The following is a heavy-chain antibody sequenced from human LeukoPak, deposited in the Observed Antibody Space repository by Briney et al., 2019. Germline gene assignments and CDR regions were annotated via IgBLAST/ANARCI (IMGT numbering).Heavy chain of an antibody. CDR3: ARGGVDYYGSGTYYLMYYFDY. Sequence: GGSLRLSCAASGFTVSSNYMSWARQAPGKGLEWVSVIYSGGSTYYADSVKGRFTISRDDPHNTLYLQMNSLRAEDTAVYFCARGGVDYYGSGTYYLMYYFDYWGQGALVTVSS. D-gene: IGHD3-10*01. CDR1: GFTVSSNY. J-gene: IGHJ4*02. CDR2: IYSGGST. V-gene: IGHV3-53*01.